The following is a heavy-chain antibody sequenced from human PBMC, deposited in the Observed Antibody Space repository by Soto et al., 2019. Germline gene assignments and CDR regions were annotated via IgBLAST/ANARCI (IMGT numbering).Heavy chain of an antibody. CDR1: GDSVSSNSAA. CDR3: ASAVYCSGDSCSFDP. J-gene: IGHJ5*02. V-gene: IGHV6-1*01. CDR2: TYYRSKWYS. Sequence: SQTLSLTCAISGDSVSSNSAAWNWIRQSPSRGLEWLGRTYYRSKWYSDYAVSVKSRITINPDTSNNQFSLKLTSVTAADTAVYYCASAVYCSGDSCSFDPWGQGTLVTVSS. D-gene: IGHD2-15*01.